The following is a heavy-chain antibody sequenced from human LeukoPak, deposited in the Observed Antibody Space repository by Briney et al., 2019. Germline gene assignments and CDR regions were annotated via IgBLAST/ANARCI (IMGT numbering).Heavy chain of an antibody. Sequence: PGGSLRLSCAASGFTFSDYVMIWVRQAPGRGLGWVSGITASGDRTFYGDSVRGRFTMSRDNSKNTVYLQMNSLRVDDTAVYYCARRDIVVVVSASDYWGQGTLVTVSS. V-gene: IGHV3-23*01. CDR3: ARRDIVVVVSASDY. CDR2: ITASGDRT. CDR1: GFTFSDYV. D-gene: IGHD2-15*01. J-gene: IGHJ4*02.